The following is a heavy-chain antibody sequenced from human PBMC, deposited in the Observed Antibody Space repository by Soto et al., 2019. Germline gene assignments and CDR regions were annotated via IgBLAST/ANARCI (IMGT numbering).Heavy chain of an antibody. D-gene: IGHD5-12*01. CDR1: GFTFSDYY. Sequence: QVQLVESGGGLVKPGGSLRLSCAASGFTFSDYYMSWIRQAPGKGLEWVSYISSSSSYINYADSVKGRFTISRDNAKNSLYLHMNSLRAEDTAVYYCATDRGYSGYALHWGQGTLVTVSS. CDR2: ISSSSSYI. J-gene: IGHJ4*02. V-gene: IGHV3-11*05. CDR3: ATDRGYSGYALH.